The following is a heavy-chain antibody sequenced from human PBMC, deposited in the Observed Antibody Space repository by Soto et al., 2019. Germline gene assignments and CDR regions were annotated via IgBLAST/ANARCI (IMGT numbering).Heavy chain of an antibody. CDR3: ARDGYTLTPNYYYGMDV. D-gene: IGHD4-4*01. Sequence: SETLSLTCTVSGGSISSYYWSWIRQPPGKGLEWIGYIYYTGSTNYNPSLKSRVTISVDTSKNHFSLKLSSVTAADTAVYYCARDGYTLTPNYYYGMDVWGQGTTVTVAS. V-gene: IGHV4-59*01. CDR2: IYYTGST. J-gene: IGHJ6*02. CDR1: GGSISSYY.